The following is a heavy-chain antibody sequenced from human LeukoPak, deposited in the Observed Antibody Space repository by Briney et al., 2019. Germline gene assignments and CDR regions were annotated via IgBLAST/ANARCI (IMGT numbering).Heavy chain of an antibody. CDR3: ASRNVYYYDSSADY. V-gene: IGHV3-11*04. CDR1: GFTFSVYY. J-gene: IGHJ4*02. D-gene: IGHD3-22*01. CDR2: ISSSGSTI. Sequence: PGGSLRLSCALSGFTFSVYYMGWIRPAPGRGRGWVSYISSSGSTIYYADSVKGRFTISRDNAKNSLYMPLPSLRAEEKAVYSCASRNVYYYDSSADYWGQGTLVTVSS.